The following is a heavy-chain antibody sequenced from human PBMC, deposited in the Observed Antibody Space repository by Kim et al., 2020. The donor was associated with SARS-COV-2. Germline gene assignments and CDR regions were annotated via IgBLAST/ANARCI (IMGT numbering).Heavy chain of an antibody. J-gene: IGHJ4*02. D-gene: IGHD2-2*01. CDR3: AKVFADQQSFDY. V-gene: IGHV3-23*01. Sequence: YYADAVKGRFTISRDNSKNTLYLQMKSLSAEDTAVYYCAKVFADQQSFDYWGQGTLVTVSS.